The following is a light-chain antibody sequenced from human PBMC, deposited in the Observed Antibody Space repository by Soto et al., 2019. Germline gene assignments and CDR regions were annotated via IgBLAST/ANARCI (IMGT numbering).Light chain of an antibody. CDR3: QQANSFPYT. CDR1: QGISNW. V-gene: IGKV1-12*01. Sequence: DIQMTQSPSSVSASIGDTVTITCRASQGISNWLAWYQQKPGKAPELLIYGASNLQTGVPSRFSGSGSVRDFTLIISSLQPEDFGTYYCQQANSFPYTFGQGTKLEI. CDR2: GAS. J-gene: IGKJ2*01.